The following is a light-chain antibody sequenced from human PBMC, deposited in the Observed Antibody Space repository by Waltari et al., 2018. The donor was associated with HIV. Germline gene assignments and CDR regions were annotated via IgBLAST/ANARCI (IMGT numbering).Light chain of an antibody. J-gene: IGLJ2*01. Sequence: QSALTQPPSASGSPGQSVTISCSGTSSDIGAYHAVSWYQHHPGKAPKLMIYEVPNRPSGVPDRFSGSKSGNTASLTVSGLQAEDEGDYYCSSYGGSNNLIFGGGTKLTVL. CDR2: EVP. V-gene: IGLV2-8*01. CDR1: SSDIGAYHA. CDR3: SSYGGSNNLI.